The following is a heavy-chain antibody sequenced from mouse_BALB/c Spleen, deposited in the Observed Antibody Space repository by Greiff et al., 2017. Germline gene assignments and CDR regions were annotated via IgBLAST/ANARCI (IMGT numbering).Heavy chain of an antibody. CDR2: ISSGGST. CDR3: ARGEGFITTVVAPFDY. J-gene: IGHJ2*01. D-gene: IGHD1-1*01. V-gene: IGHV5-6-5*01. CDR1: GFTFSSYA. Sequence: EVQRVESGGGLVKPGGSLKLSCAASGFTFSSYAMSWVRQTPEKRLEWVASISSGGSTYYPDSVKGRFTISRDNARNILYLQMSSLRSEDTAMYYCARGEGFITTVVAPFDYWGQGTTLTVSS.